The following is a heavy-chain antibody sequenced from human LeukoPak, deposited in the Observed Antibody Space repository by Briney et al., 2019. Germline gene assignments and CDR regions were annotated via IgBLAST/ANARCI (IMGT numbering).Heavy chain of an antibody. Sequence: GGSLRLSCAASGFTFSSYSMNWDRQAPGKGLEWVSYIGSSSSYIYYADSVKGRFTISRDNAENSLYLQMNSVRAEDTAVYYCAREGFGYCSSTSCLNWFDPWGQGTLVTVSS. J-gene: IGHJ5*02. CDR1: GFTFSSYS. CDR2: IGSSSSYI. D-gene: IGHD2-2*01. CDR3: AREGFGYCSSTSCLNWFDP. V-gene: IGHV3-21*01.